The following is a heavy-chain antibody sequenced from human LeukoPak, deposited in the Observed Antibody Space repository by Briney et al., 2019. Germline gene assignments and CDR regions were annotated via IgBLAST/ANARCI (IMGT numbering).Heavy chain of an antibody. V-gene: IGHV3-21*01. CDR1: GFTFSSYS. CDR3: ARDLRYYYDSSGFDY. J-gene: IGHJ4*02. CDR2: ISSSSSYI. Sequence: PGGSLRLSCAASGFTFSSYSMNWVRQAPGKGLEWVSSISSSSSYIYYADSVKGRFTISRDNAKNSLYLQMNSLRAEDTAVYYCARDLRYYYDSSGFDYWGQGTLATVSS. D-gene: IGHD3-22*01.